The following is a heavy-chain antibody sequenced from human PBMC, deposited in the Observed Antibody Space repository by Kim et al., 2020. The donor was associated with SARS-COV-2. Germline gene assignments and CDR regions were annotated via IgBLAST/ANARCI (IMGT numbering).Heavy chain of an antibody. Sequence: ASVKVSCKASGYTFTGYYMHWVRQAPGQGLEWMGWINPNSGGTNYAQKFQGRVTMTRDTSISTAYMELSRLRSDDTAVYYCARGGRGGLFDNYYYYYGMDVWGQGTTVTVSS. V-gene: IGHV1-2*02. CDR2: INPNSGGT. D-gene: IGHD3-10*01. CDR3: ARGGRGGLFDNYYYYYGMDV. J-gene: IGHJ6*02. CDR1: GYTFTGYY.